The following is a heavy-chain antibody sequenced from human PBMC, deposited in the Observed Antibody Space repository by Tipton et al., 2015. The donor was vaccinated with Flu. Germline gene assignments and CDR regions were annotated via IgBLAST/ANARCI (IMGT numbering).Heavy chain of an antibody. CDR1: GGTFDTYS. Sequence: QSGPEVKKPGSSVKVSCKASGGTFDTYSITWVRQAPGQGLEWMGGVNPFFGPPQYAQKFQDRLTIDADDSTSTAYMELRSLSFEDTAVYYCARDRSPGLERLDYYYMDVWGEGTTVTVSS. CDR2: VNPFFGPP. V-gene: IGHV1-69*01. CDR3: ARDRSPGLERLDYYYMDV. D-gene: IGHD2-21*01. J-gene: IGHJ6*03.